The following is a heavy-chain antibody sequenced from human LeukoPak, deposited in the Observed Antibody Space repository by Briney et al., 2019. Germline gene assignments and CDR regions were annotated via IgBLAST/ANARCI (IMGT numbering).Heavy chain of an antibody. CDR3: ARETSENWFDP. V-gene: IGHV3-48*03. Sequence: GGSLRLSCAAPGFTFSSYEMNWVRQAPGKGLEWVSYISSSGSTIYYADSVKGRFTISRDNAKNSLYLQMNSLRAEDTAVYYCARETSENWFDPWGQGTLVTVSS. J-gene: IGHJ5*02. CDR1: GFTFSSYE. CDR2: ISSSGSTI.